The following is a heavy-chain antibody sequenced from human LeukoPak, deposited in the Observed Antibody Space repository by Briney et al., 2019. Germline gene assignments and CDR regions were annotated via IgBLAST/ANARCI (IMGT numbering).Heavy chain of an antibody. CDR1: GFTFIESW. J-gene: IGHJ4*02. CDR2: IKNDGSEK. CDR3: AKYHYGSGTSLGY. Sequence: PGGSLGLSCAASGFTFIESWMTWVRQAPGKGLEWVANIKNDGSEKYYVDSVKGRFTISRDNAKNSLSLQMNSLRVEDTAVYYCAKYHYGSGTSLGYWGQGTLVTVSS. V-gene: IGHV3-7*01. D-gene: IGHD3-10*01.